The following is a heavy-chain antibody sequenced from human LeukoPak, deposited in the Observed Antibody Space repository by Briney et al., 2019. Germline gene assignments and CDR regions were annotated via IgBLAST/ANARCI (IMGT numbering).Heavy chain of an antibody. J-gene: IGHJ4*02. CDR3: VRLRRSSDRSGYYYYYNY. CDR1: GFTSSDYS. CDR2: INPTSTSI. D-gene: IGHD3-22*01. V-gene: IGHV3-21*01. Sequence: GGSLRLSCAASGFTSSDYSINWVRQAPGKGLEWVSSINPTSTSIYYADAVKGRFIISRDNAKSSLFLQMNSLRAEDTALYYCVRLRRSSDRSGYYYYYNYWGQGILVTVSS.